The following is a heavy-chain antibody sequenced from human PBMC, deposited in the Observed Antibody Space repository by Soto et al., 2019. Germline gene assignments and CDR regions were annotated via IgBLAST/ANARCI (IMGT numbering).Heavy chain of an antibody. V-gene: IGHV1-8*01. CDR3: VKVAELKSGYYPAMDV. CDR2: LNPKSGGT. D-gene: IGHD1-26*01. CDR1: GYSFTGHD. J-gene: IGHJ6*02. Sequence: QVQLVQSGAEVRKPGASVRVSCKASGYSFTGHDVNWVRQASGQGLEWMGWLNPKSGGTGYAQKFQGRVTMTRATSINTAYMDLSGLTSRYTAVYYCVKVAELKSGYYPAMDVRGQGTTVTVSS.